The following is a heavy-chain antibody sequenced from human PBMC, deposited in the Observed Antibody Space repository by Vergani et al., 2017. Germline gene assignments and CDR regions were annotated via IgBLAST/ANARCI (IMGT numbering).Heavy chain of an antibody. CDR1: GYTFTYYY. CDR2: VDPEDGEP. CDR3: SIDGRECGGDCYNSAFDY. Sequence: EVQLVQSGTEVKQPGTTVNLSCKISGYTFTYYYIHWIRQAPGKGLEWMGLVDPEDGEPIYAEKFPGRVTLTADTSAHTAFMQLCSLTSGDTAISYCSIDGRECGGDCYNSAFDYGGQGTLVTVSS. J-gene: IGHJ4*02. V-gene: IGHV1-69-2*01. D-gene: IGHD2-21*02.